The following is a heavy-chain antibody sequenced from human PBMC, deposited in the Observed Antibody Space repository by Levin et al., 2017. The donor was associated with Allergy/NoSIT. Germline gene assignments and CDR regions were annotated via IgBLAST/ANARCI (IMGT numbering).Heavy chain of an antibody. CDR1: GYGFNNFV. D-gene: IGHD3-3*01. J-gene: IGHJ6*03. Sequence: GESLKISCKASGYGFNNFVISWVRQAPGQGLEWMGWISPYSGNTNYAQKLLGRVTMTTDTYTSTAYMELRSLRSDDTDVYYCARGYDQGDYYSYYMDVWGRGTTVTVSS. CDR3: ARGYDQGDYYSYYMDV. V-gene: IGHV1-18*01. CDR2: ISPYSGNT.